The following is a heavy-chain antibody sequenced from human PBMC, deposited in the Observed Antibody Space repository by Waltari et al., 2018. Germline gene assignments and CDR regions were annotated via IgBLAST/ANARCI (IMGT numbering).Heavy chain of an antibody. J-gene: IGHJ6*02. CDR2: IYYSGTT. V-gene: IGHV4-59*01. D-gene: IGHD6-19*01. CDR3: ARVLPVAGPKGGMDV. Sequence: QVQLQESGPGLVKPSETLSLTCTVSGGSISGYYWSWIRPPPGKGLEWIGYIYYSGTTNYNPSLKSRVTISVDTSKNQFSLKLSSVTAADTAVYYCARVLPVAGPKGGMDVWGQGTTVTVSS. CDR1: GGSISGYY.